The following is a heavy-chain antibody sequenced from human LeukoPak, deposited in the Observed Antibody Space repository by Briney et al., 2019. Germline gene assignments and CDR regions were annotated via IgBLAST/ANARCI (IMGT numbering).Heavy chain of an antibody. CDR2: ISADNGYT. CDR1: GYTFTSYG. CDR3: ARDPPGDADFDY. J-gene: IGHJ4*02. V-gene: IGHV1-18*01. D-gene: IGHD3-16*01. Sequence: ASVKVSCKASGYTFTSYGISWVRQAPGQGLEWMGWISADNGYTNYAQKFQGRVTLTTDTSTSTAYMELRSLRSDDTAVYHCARDPPGDADFDYWGQGTLVTVSS.